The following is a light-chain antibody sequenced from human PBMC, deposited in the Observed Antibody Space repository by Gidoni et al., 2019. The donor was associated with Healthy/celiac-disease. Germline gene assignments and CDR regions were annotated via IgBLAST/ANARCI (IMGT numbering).Light chain of an antibody. J-gene: IGKJ1*01. V-gene: IGKV3-20*01. CDR3: QQYGSSPQWT. CDR1: QSVSSSY. CDR2: GAS. Sequence: PSPRTLSLSPGERATLSCRASQSVSSSYLAWYQQKPGQAPRLLIYGASSRATGIPDRFSGSGSGTDFTLTISRLEPEDFAVYYCQQYGSSPQWTFGQGTKVEIK.